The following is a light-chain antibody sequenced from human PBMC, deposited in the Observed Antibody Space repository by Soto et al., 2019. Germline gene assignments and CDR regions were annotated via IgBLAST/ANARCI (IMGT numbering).Light chain of an antibody. Sequence: IQMTQSPSSLSASVGDSLTITCRASQYISTYLDWYQQTPGKAPKLRIYAAYSLESAVPSRFSGSESRTEFTLTISSLQPDDFATYYCQQYNSYSPWTFGQGTKVGIK. V-gene: IGKV1-5*01. J-gene: IGKJ1*01. CDR1: QYISTY. CDR2: AAY. CDR3: QQYNSYSPWT.